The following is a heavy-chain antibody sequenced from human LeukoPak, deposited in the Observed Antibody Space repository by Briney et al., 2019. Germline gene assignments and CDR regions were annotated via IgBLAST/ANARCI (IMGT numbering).Heavy chain of an antibody. D-gene: IGHD1-1*01. CDR2: IYSSGST. CDR1: AGSITSGDHY. V-gene: IGHV4-30-4*08. Sequence: SETLSLTCTVFAGSITSGDHYWNWIRQPPGKGLEWIGYIYSSGSTYYNPSLKSRITMSLDTSKSQFSLKLSSVTAADTAVYYCAGSNWKYYFGFWGQGTLVTVSS. CDR3: AGSNWKYYFGF. J-gene: IGHJ4*02.